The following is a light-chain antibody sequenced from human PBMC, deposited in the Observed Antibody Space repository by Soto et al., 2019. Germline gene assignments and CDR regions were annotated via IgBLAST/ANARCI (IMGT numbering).Light chain of an antibody. V-gene: IGLV9-49*01. CDR2: VGTGGIVG. Sequence: QAVVTQPPSASASLGASVTLTCTLSSGYSNYKVDWYQQRPGKGPRFVMRVGTGGIVGSKGDGIPDRFSVLGSGLNRYLTIKNIQEEDESDYHCGADHGSGSNYRYVFGTGTKVTVL. CDR3: GADHGSGSNYRYV. CDR1: SGYSNYK. J-gene: IGLJ1*01.